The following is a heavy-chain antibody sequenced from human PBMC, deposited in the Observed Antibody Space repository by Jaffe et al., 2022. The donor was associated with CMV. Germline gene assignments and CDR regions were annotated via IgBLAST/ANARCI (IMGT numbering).Heavy chain of an antibody. Sequence: EVQLVQSGAEVKKPGESLKISCKGSGYSFTSYWIGWVRQMPGKGLEWMGIIYPGDSDTRYSPSFQGQVTISADKSISTAYLQWSSLKASDTAMYYCARQVVVVAAAYDAFDIWGQGTMVTVSS. V-gene: IGHV5-51*01. J-gene: IGHJ3*02. D-gene: IGHD2-15*01. CDR1: GYSFTSYW. CDR2: IYPGDSDT. CDR3: ARQVVVVAAAYDAFDI.